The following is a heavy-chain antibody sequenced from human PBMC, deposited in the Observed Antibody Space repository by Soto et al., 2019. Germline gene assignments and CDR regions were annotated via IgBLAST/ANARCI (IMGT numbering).Heavy chain of an antibody. CDR3: ARVRRNDASDYYGMDV. D-gene: IGHD1-1*01. CDR2: ISSGSTTI. Sequence: ESGGGSAQPGGSLRLSCAASGFSFTTSTMNWVRQAPGKGLEWVSYISSGSTTIYYADSVKGRFTISRDNAKNSLYLQMNSLRDEDTAVYYCARVRRNDASDYYGMDVWGQGTTVTVSS. CDR1: GFSFTTST. J-gene: IGHJ6*02. V-gene: IGHV3-48*02.